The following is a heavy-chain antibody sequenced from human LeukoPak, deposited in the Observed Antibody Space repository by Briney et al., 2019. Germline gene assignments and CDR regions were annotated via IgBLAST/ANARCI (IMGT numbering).Heavy chain of an antibody. J-gene: IGHJ4*02. D-gene: IGHD6-19*01. CDR1: GGSISSYY. V-gene: IGHV4-59*08. CDR2: IYYSGST. CDR3: ARSGTAVAAPSFDY. Sequence: SETLSLTCTVSGGSISSYYWSWIRQPPGKGLEWIGYIYYSGSTNYNPSLKSRVTISVDTSKNQFSLKLSSVTAADTAAYYCARSGTAVAAPSFDYWGQGTLVTVSS.